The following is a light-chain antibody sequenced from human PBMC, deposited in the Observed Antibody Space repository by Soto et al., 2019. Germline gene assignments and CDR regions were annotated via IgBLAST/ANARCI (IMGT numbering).Light chain of an antibody. CDR2: GVS. CDR3: QQYDKWPRWT. Sequence: ELVLTQSPGTLSLSPGESATLSCRASQPVSGNFLAWYQQKPGQPPRLLIYGVSSRASGIPDRFFGSGSGTDFTLTISRLEPEDFAVYYCQQYDKWPRWTFGQGTKVDI. V-gene: IGKV3-20*01. CDR1: QPVSGNF. J-gene: IGKJ1*01.